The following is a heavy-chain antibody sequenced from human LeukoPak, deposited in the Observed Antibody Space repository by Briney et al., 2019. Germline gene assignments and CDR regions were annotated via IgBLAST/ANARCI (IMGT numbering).Heavy chain of an antibody. Sequence: ASVKVSCKASGYSFICYYMHWVRQAPGQGLEWMGWIKSNSGGTHYAQKLQGRVTMTTDTSTSTAYMELRSLRSDDTAVYYCASVSSGYDIPYFDYWGQGTLVTVSS. CDR3: ASVSSGYDIPYFDY. D-gene: IGHD5-12*01. CDR1: GYSFICYY. V-gene: IGHV1-2*02. CDR2: IKSNSGGT. J-gene: IGHJ4*02.